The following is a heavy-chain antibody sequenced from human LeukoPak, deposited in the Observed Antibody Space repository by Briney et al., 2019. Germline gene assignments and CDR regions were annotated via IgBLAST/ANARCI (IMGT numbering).Heavy chain of an antibody. D-gene: IGHD3-16*02. Sequence: SETLSLTCAVSGVSISSSNWWSWVRQPPGKGLEWIGEIYDSGNTNYNPSLKSRVTMSVDKSKNQFSLNLYSLTAADTAVYYCAGGFYDFLWGNYRTFDFWGQGTLVTVAS. CDR2: IYDSGNT. CDR3: AGGFYDFLWGNYRTFDF. CDR1: GVSISSSNW. V-gene: IGHV4-4*02. J-gene: IGHJ4*02.